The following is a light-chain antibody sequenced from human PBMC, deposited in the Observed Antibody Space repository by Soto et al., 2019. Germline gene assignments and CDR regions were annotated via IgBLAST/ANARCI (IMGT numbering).Light chain of an antibody. CDR2: AAS. CDR3: QQTYSIPWT. CDR1: QPISDA. V-gene: IGKV1-39*01. Sequence: DIEMTQSPASLSASVGARVTISCRASQPISDALNWYQQKPGKAPNLLISAASTLHTGVPSRFSGSGSGTEFTLTISSLQLEDFATYYCQQTYSIPWTFGQGTKVESK. J-gene: IGKJ1*01.